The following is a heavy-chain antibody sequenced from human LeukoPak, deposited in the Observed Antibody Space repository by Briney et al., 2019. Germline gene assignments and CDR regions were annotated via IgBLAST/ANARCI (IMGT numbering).Heavy chain of an antibody. V-gene: IGHV3-23*01. J-gene: IGHJ4*02. Sequence: SGGSLRLSCTASGFTFSSYAMSWVRQAPGKGLEWVSSISGSGGGTYYADSMKGRFTISRDNSKNTLYLQMNSLRAEDTAVYCCAKLKSYDFWSGSDYWGQGTLVTVSS. CDR2: ISGSGGGT. CDR3: AKLKSYDFWSGSDY. D-gene: IGHD3-3*01. CDR1: GFTFSSYA.